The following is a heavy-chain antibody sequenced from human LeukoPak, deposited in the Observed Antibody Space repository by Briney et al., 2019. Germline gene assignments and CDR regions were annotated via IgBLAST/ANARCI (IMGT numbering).Heavy chain of an antibody. CDR2: IHSGGNT. J-gene: IGHJ4*02. D-gene: IGHD2/OR15-2a*01. Sequence: GGSLRLSCAASGFTVSSNYMNWVRQAPGKGLEWVSVIHSGGNTYYADSVRGRFAISRDNSKNTLYLQMNSLRVEDTAVYYCAREVFLDYWGQGTLVTVSS. V-gene: IGHV3-53*01. CDR3: AREVFLDY. CDR1: GFTVSSNY.